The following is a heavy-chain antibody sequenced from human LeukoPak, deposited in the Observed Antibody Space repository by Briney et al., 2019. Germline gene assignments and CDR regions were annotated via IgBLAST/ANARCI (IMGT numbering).Heavy chain of an antibody. Sequence: SETLSLTCTVSGGSISSYYWSWIRQPPGKGLEWIGYIYYSGSTNYNPSLKSRVTISVDTSKNQFSLKLSSVTAADTAVYYCARGGRRGYSYGFHYYYGMDVWGQGTTVTVSS. CDR3: ARGGRRGYSYGFHYYYGMDV. CDR1: GGSISSYY. D-gene: IGHD5-18*01. CDR2: IYYSGST. J-gene: IGHJ6*02. V-gene: IGHV4-59*12.